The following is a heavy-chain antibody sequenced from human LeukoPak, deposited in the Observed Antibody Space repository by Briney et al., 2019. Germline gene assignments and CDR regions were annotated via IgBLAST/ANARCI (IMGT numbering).Heavy chain of an antibody. D-gene: IGHD1-26*01. V-gene: IGHV3-30*04. J-gene: IGHJ4*02. CDR3: ARDSTLLKWELLTYYFDY. Sequence: GGSLRLSCVVSGFTLSSYAMSWVRQAPGKGLEWVAVISYDGSNKYYADSVKGRFTISRDNSKNTLYLQMNSLRAEDTAVYYCARDSTLLKWELLTYYFDYWGQGTLVTVSS. CDR2: ISYDGSNK. CDR1: GFTLSSYA.